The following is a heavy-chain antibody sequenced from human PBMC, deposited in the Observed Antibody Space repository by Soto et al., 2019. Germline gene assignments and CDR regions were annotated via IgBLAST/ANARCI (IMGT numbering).Heavy chain of an antibody. V-gene: IGHV1-69*13. CDR3: ARDRGGSYRPDAFDI. J-gene: IGHJ3*02. CDR1: GGTFSSYA. CDR2: IIPIFGTA. Sequence: SVKVSCKASGGTFSSYAISWVRQAPGQGLEWMGGIIPIFGTANYAQKFQGRVTITADESASTAYMELSSLRSEDTAVYYCARDRGGSYRPDAFDIWGQGTMVTVSS. D-gene: IGHD1-26*01.